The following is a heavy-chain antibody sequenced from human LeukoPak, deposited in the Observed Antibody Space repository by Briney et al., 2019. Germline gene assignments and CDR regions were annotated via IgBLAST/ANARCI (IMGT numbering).Heavy chain of an antibody. J-gene: IGHJ4*02. Sequence: PGGSLRLSCAASGFTFSSYAMHWVRQAPGKGLEWVAVISYDGSNKYYADSVKGRFTISRDNSKNTLYLQMNSLRAEDTAVYYCARDQTVGAQDYWSQGTLVTVSS. D-gene: IGHD1-26*01. CDR1: GFTFSSYA. CDR2: ISYDGSNK. V-gene: IGHV3-30-3*01. CDR3: ARDQTVGAQDY.